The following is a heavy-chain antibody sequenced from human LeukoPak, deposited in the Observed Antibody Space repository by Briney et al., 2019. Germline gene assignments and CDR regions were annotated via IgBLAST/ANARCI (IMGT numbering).Heavy chain of an antibody. D-gene: IGHD3-10*01. CDR1: GYIFTNNW. Sequence: GESLKISCKGSGYIFTNNWIAWVRQMPGKGLEWMGIIYPGDSDTRYSPSFEGQVTISADKSISTAYLQWSSLKASDTAMYYCARQTRDGSGSRGYSFDFWGQGTLVTVSS. CDR2: IYPGDSDT. V-gene: IGHV5-51*01. J-gene: IGHJ4*02. CDR3: ARQTRDGSGSRGYSFDF.